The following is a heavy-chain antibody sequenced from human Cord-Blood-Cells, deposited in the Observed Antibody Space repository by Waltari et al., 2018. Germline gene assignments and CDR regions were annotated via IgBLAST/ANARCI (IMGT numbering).Heavy chain of an antibody. V-gene: IGHV4-34*01. D-gene: IGHD3-22*01. CDR1: GGSFSGYY. CDR3: ARVTNYYDSSGTQEFDP. CDR2: INHSGST. Sequence: QVQLQQWGAGLLKPSETLSLTCAVYGGSFSGYYWRWIRQPPGKGLEWIGEINHSGSTNYNPSLKSRVTISVDTSKNQFSLKLSSVTAADTAVYYCARVTNYYDSSGTQEFDPWGQGTLVTVSS. J-gene: IGHJ5*02.